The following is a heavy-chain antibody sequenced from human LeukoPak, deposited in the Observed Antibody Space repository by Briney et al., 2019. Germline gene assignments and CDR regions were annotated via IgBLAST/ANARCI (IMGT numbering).Heavy chain of an antibody. CDR1: GGSISSYY. Sequence: SETPSLTCTVSGGSISSYYWSWIRQPPGKGLEWIGYIYYSGSTNYNPSLKSRVTISVDTSKNQFSLKLSSVTAADTAVYYCARGGSIAVAGTVWGQGTLVTVSS. J-gene: IGHJ4*02. CDR2: IYYSGST. D-gene: IGHD6-19*01. CDR3: ARGGSIAVAGTV. V-gene: IGHV4-59*01.